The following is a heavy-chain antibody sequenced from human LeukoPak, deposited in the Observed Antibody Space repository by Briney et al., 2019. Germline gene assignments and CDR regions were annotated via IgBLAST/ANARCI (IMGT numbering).Heavy chain of an antibody. CDR1: GFTFSSYP. CDR3: AREVAFDM. CDR2: ISSSSSYT. J-gene: IGHJ3*02. V-gene: IGHV3-21*06. Sequence: PGGSLRLSCAASGFTFSSYPMNWVRQAPGKGLEWVSSISSSSSYTFYADSVKGRFTISRDNAKNSPYLQMNSLRAEDTAVYYCAREVAFDMWGQGTMVTVSS.